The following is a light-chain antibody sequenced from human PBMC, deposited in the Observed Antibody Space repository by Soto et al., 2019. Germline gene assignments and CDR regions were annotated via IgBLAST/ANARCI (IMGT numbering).Light chain of an antibody. CDR3: QQRSKWRT. J-gene: IGKJ1*01. CDR1: QSVSSN. Sequence: EIVLTQSPSTLSVSPGERATLSCRASQSVSSNLAWYQQKPGQAPRLLIYDASKRATGIPARLSGSGFGTDYTLTISSLEPEDFAVYYCQQRSKWRTFGQGTKVDIK. CDR2: DAS. V-gene: IGKV3-11*01.